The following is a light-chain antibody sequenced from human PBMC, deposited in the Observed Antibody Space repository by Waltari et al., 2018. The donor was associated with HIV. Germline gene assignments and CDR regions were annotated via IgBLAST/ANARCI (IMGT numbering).Light chain of an antibody. CDR3: QSYDSSLTGSV. CDR2: GNT. CDR1: SSNIGAGYD. Sequence: QSVLTQPPSVSGAPGQRVTISCTGSSSNIGAGYDVHWYPQLPGTAPKLLIYGNTNRPSGVPDRFSGSKSGTSPSLAITGLQAEDEADYYCQSYDSSLTGSVFGGGTKLTVL. J-gene: IGLJ2*01. V-gene: IGLV1-40*01.